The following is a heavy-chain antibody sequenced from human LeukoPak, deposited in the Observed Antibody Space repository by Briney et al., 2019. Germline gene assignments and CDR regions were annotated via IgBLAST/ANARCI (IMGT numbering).Heavy chain of an antibody. CDR3: ARSEGGYSHFDY. J-gene: IGHJ4*02. CDR1: GGTFSSYA. CDR2: IIPILGIA. Sequence: SVKVSCKASGGTFSSYAISWVRQAPGQGLEWMGRIIPILGIANYAQKFQGRVTITADKSTSTAYMELSSLRSEDTAVYYCARSEGGYSHFDYWGQGTLVTVPS. D-gene: IGHD5-18*01. V-gene: IGHV1-69*04.